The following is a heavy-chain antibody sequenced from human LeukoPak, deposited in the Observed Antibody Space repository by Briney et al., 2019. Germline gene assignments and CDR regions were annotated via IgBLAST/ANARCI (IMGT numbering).Heavy chain of an antibody. D-gene: IGHD3-22*01. CDR1: GYTFTSYA. CDR2: INTNTGNP. Sequence: ASVKVSCKASGYTFTSYAMNWVRQAPGQGLEWMGWINTNTGNPTHAQGYTGRFVFSLDTSVSTAYLQISSLKAEDTAVYYCARVCGYYGVAWFDPWGQGTLVTVSS. CDR3: ARVCGYYGVAWFDP. V-gene: IGHV7-4-1*02. J-gene: IGHJ5*02.